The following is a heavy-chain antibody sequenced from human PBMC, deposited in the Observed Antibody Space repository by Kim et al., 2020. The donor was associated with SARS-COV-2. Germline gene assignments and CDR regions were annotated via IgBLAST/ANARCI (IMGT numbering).Heavy chain of an antibody. CDR1: GYTLTSYY. CDR2: INPNDVST. V-gene: IGHV1-46*01. D-gene: IGHD3-10*01. J-gene: IGHJ4*02. Sequence: ASVKVSCKASGYTLTSYYIHWVRQAPGQGLEWMGVINPNDVSTTYPQNFQGRVTMTRATSTSTVYMELNSLRSEDTAVFYCARGQTSMIWGAFYYFDIWGQGT. CDR3: ARGQTSMIWGAFYYFDI.